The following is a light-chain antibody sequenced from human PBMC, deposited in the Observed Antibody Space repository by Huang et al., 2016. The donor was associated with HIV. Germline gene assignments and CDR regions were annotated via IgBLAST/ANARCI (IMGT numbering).Light chain of an antibody. V-gene: IGKV1-12*01. Sequence: DIQMSQSPSSVSAAVGDTVTITCRASQGISSWLAWYQQKPGKAPKLLIYDSSTTQRGVPSRFSGSGSGTDFTLTISSLQPEDFATYYCQQTNSFPLTFGGGTKVEIK. CDR3: QQTNSFPLT. CDR2: DSS. J-gene: IGKJ4*01. CDR1: QGISSW.